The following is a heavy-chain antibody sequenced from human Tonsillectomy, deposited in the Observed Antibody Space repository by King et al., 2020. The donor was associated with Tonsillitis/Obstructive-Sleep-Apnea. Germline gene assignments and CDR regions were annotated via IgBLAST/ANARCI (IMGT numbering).Heavy chain of an antibody. CDR2: IYSGGST. Sequence: VQLVESGGGLIQPGGSLRLSCAASGFTVSSNYMSWVRQAPGKGLEWGSVIYSGGSTYYADSVKGRFTISRDNSKNTLYLQMNSLRAEDTAVYYCARASIAAAGYYFDYWGQGTLVTVSS. D-gene: IGHD6-13*01. CDR3: ARASIAAAGYYFDY. J-gene: IGHJ4*02. V-gene: IGHV3-53*01. CDR1: GFTVSSNY.